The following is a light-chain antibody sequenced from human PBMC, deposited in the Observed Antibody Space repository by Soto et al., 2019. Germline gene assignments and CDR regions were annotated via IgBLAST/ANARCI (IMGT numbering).Light chain of an antibody. J-gene: IGKJ4*01. CDR1: QSINIY. CDR2: TAS. V-gene: IGKV1-39*01. Sequence: DIQMTQSPSSLSASVGDRVTITCRVCQSINIYLNWYQQKPGQAPNLVIYTASLLQSGVPSRFTASRSGTDFNLTITGLQPADFAPYLCQQTFGLPLTFGGATTGAIK. CDR3: QQTFGLPLT.